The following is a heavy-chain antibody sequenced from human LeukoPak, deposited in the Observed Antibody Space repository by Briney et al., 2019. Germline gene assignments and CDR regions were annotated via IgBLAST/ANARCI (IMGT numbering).Heavy chain of an antibody. V-gene: IGHV4-31*03. J-gene: IGHJ4*02. D-gene: IGHD3-22*01. Sequence: SETLSLTCTVSGGSISSGGYYWSWIRQHPGKGLEWIGYIYYSGSTYYNPSLKSRVTISVDTSKNQFSLKLSSVTAADTGVYYCARAQDDSSGYPPYYFDYWGQGTLVTVSS. CDR2: IYYSGST. CDR3: ARAQDDSSGYPPYYFDY. CDR1: GGSISSGGYY.